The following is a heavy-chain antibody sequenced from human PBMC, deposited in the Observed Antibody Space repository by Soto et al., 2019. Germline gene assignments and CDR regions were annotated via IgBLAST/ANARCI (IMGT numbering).Heavy chain of an antibody. CDR1: GGSISSGGYY. CDR3: ARDYYGSGRGRYYYYGMDV. D-gene: IGHD3-10*01. CDR2: IYYSGST. V-gene: IGHV4-31*01. Sequence: QVQLQESGPGLVKPSQTLSLTCTVSGGSISSGGYYWSWIRQHPGKGLEWIGYIYYSGSTYYNPSLKSPVTISVDTSKNPFSLKLSSVTAADTAVYYCARDYYGSGRGRYYYYGMDVWGQGATVTVSS. J-gene: IGHJ6*02.